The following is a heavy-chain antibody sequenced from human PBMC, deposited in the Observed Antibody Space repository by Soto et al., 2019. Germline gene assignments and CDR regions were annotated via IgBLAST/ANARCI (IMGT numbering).Heavy chain of an antibody. J-gene: IGHJ4*02. Sequence: GGSLRLSCTASGFTVSSNYMSWVRQAPGKGLEWVSVIYSGGSTYYADSVKGRFTISRDNSKNTLYLQMNSLRAEDTAVYYCARVQSYYDILTGYLDYWGQGTLVTSPQ. CDR1: GFTVSSNY. CDR3: ARVQSYYDILTGYLDY. D-gene: IGHD3-9*01. V-gene: IGHV3-53*01. CDR2: IYSGGST.